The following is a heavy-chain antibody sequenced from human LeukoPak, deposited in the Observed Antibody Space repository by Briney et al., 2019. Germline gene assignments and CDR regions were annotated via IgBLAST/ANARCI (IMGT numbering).Heavy chain of an antibody. Sequence: PGGSLRLSCAASGFTFNTYSMTWVRQAPGKGLEWVSSISGSGTYIYYADSVKGRFTISRDNAKNSLYLQMNGPRAEDTAVYYCARGGITMIVVDAFDIWGQGTMVTVSS. CDR2: ISGSGTYI. CDR3: ARGGITMIVVDAFDI. D-gene: IGHD3-22*01. V-gene: IGHV3-21*01. CDR1: GFTFNTYS. J-gene: IGHJ3*02.